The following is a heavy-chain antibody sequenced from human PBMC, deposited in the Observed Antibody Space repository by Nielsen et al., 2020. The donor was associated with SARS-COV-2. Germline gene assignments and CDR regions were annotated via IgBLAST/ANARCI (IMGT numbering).Heavy chain of an antibody. Sequence: SETLSLTCTVSGGSISSYYWSWIRQPPGKGLEWIGYIYYSGSTNYNPSLKSRVTISVDKSKNQFSLKLSSVTAADTAVYYCAKDLSRDSATIFGVVIAPAFDYWGQGTLVTVSS. CDR1: GGSISSYY. CDR2: IYYSGST. V-gene: IGHV4-59*12. D-gene: IGHD3-3*01. J-gene: IGHJ4*02. CDR3: AKDLSRDSATIFGVVIAPAFDY.